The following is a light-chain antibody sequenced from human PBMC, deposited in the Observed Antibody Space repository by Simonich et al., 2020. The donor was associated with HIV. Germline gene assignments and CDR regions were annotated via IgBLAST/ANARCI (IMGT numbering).Light chain of an antibody. CDR2: WAS. CDR1: QSVLYSSNNKNY. V-gene: IGKV4-1*01. Sequence: DIVMTQSPDSLAVSLGERATINCKSSQSVLYSSNNKNYLAWYQQKPGQPPKFLMYWASTRESGVPDRFSGSGSGTDFTLTISSLQAEDVAVYFCQQCHSHPHTFGQGTKVEIK. J-gene: IGKJ2*01. CDR3: QQCHSHPHT.